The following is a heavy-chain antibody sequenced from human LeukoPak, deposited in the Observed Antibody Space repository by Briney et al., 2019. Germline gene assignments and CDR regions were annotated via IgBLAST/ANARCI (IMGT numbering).Heavy chain of an antibody. CDR3: ARDSGGSQYHAFGY. CDR1: GFTFSSYE. J-gene: IGHJ4*02. D-gene: IGHD2-15*01. Sequence: GGSLRLSCAASGFTFSSYEMNWVRQAPGKGLEWVSYISSSGSTIYYADSVKGRFTISRDNAKNSLYLQMNSLRAEDTAVYYCARDSGGSQYHAFGYWGQGTLVTVSS. CDR2: ISSSGSTI. V-gene: IGHV3-48*03.